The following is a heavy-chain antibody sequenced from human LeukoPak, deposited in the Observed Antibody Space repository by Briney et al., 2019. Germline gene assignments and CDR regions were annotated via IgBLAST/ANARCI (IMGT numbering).Heavy chain of an antibody. CDR3: ARAGDPDY. CDR1: GFTFSIYS. J-gene: IGHJ4*02. V-gene: IGHV3-21*01. CDR2: ISSSGRYI. Sequence: GGSLRLSCAASGFTFSIYSMNWVRQAPGKGPEWVSYISSSGRYIDYADSVKGRFTISRDNAKNSLFLQMSSLRAEDTAVYYWARAGDPDYWGQGTLVTVSS. D-gene: IGHD3-10*01.